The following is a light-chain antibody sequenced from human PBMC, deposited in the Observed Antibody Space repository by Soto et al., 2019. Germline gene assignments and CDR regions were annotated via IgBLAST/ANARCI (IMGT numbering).Light chain of an antibody. Sequence: EIVLTQSPGTLSLSPGERATLSCRASQSVSSYLAWYQQEPGQAPRLLIYGVSTRATGIPARFSGSGSGTEFNLTISSLQSEDFGVYFCQQYDDWLRLTFGGGTKVDI. CDR2: GVS. J-gene: IGKJ4*01. CDR1: QSVSSY. CDR3: QQYDDWLRLT. V-gene: IGKV3-15*01.